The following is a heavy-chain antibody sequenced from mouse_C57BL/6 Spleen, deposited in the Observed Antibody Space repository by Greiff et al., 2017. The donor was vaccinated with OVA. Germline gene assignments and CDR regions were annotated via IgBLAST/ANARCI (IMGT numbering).Heavy chain of an antibody. D-gene: IGHD1-1*01. Sequence: DVKLQESGPGLVKPSQSLSLTCSVTGYSITSGYYWNWIRQFPGNKLEWMGYISYDGSNNYNPSLKNRISITRDTSKNQFFLKLNSVTTEDTATYYCATYYYGSSYGYFDVWGTGTTVTVSS. V-gene: IGHV3-6*01. CDR1: GYSITSGYY. CDR3: ATYYYGSSYGYFDV. J-gene: IGHJ1*03. CDR2: ISYDGSN.